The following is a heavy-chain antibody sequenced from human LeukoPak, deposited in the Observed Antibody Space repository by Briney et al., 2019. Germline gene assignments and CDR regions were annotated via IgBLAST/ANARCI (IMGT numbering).Heavy chain of an antibody. D-gene: IGHD4-23*01. CDR1: GFTFSSYG. CDR2: ISYDEINK. V-gene: IGHV3-30*18. CDR3: AKYYGGNRDYYYGMDV. Sequence: PGESLRLSCAASGFTFSSYGMQWVRQAPGKGMEWEAVISYDEINKYYADSVKGRFTISRDNSKNTLYLQMNSLRTEDSAVYYRAKYYGGNRDYYYGMDVWGQGTTVTVSS. J-gene: IGHJ6*02.